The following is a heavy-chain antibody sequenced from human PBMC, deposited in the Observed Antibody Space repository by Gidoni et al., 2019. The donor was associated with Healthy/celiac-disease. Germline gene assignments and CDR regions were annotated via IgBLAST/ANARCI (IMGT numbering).Heavy chain of an antibody. V-gene: IGHV1-2*02. CDR1: GYTFTGYY. D-gene: IGHD3-3*01. Sequence: QVQLVQSGAEVKKPGSSVKVPCKASGYTFTGYYMHWVRQAPGQGLEWMGWINPNSGGTNYAQKVQGRVTMTRDTSISTAYMELSRLRSDDTAVYYCARGPYDFWSGYLDYWGQGTLVTVSS. CDR2: INPNSGGT. J-gene: IGHJ4*02. CDR3: ARGPYDFWSGYLDY.